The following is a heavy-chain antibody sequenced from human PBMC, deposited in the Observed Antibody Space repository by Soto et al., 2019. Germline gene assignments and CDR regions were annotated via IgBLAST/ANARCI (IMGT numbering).Heavy chain of an antibody. J-gene: IGHJ6*02. V-gene: IGHV4-59*01. CDR1: GGSISSYY. CDR3: ARTLRGNYGMDV. Sequence: TSETLSLTCTVSGGSISSYYWSWIRQPPGKGLEWIGYIYYSGSTNYNPSLKSRVTISVDTSKNQFSLKLSSVTAADTAVYYCARTLRGNYGMDVWGQGTTVTVSS. D-gene: IGHD1-26*01. CDR2: IYYSGST.